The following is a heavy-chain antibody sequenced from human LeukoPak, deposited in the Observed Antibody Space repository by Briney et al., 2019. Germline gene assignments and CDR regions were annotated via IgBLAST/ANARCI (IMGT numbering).Heavy chain of an antibody. D-gene: IGHD3-3*01. CDR1: GGSISSYY. J-gene: IGHJ5*02. V-gene: IGHV4-59*12. Sequence: SETLSLTCTVSGGSISSYYWSWIRQPPGKGLEWIGYIYYSGSTNYNPYLKSRVTISVDTSKNQFSLKLSSVTAADTAVYYCAREVTIFGVVTRARFDPWGQGTLVTVSS. CDR3: AREVTIFGVVTRARFDP. CDR2: IYYSGST.